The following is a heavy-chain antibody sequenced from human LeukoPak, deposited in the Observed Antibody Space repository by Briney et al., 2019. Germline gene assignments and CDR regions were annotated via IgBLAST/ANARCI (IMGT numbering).Heavy chain of an antibody. Sequence: SETLSLTCSVSGGSISSYYWSWIRQPPGRGLEWIGNIYYSGSTNYNPSLKSRVTISVDTSKKQFSLKLHSVTAADTAVCYCAKGSPVDSWGQGTLVTVSS. CDR1: GGSISSYY. CDR3: AKGSPVDS. J-gene: IGHJ4*02. CDR2: IYYSGST. V-gene: IGHV4-59*01.